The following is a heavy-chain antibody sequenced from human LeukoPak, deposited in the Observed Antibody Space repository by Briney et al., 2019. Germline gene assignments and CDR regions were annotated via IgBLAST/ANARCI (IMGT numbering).Heavy chain of an antibody. D-gene: IGHD2-15*01. J-gene: IGHJ4*02. CDR1: GGSISSSSYY. CDR2: IYYSGST. Sequence: KPSETLSLTCTVSGGSISSSSYYWGWIRQPPGKGLEWIGSIYYSGSTYYNPSLKSRVTISVDTSKNQFSLKLSSVTAADTAVYYCARVHLVVAATFDYWGQGTLVTVSS. V-gene: IGHV4-39*01. CDR3: ARVHLVVAATFDY.